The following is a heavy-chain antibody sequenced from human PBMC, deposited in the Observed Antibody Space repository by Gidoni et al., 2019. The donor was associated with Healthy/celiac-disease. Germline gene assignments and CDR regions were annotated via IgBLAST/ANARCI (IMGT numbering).Heavy chain of an antibody. CDR3: ARLWVNWNLRYFDY. D-gene: IGHD1-7*01. Sequence: QLQLQESGPGLVKPSETLSLTCTVSGGSIRSSSYYWGWIRQPPGKGLEWIGSIYYSGSTYYNPSLKSRVTISVDTSKNQFSLKLSSVTAADTAVYYCARLWVNWNLRYFDYWGQGTLVTVSS. V-gene: IGHV4-39*01. J-gene: IGHJ4*02. CDR2: IYYSGST. CDR1: GGSIRSSSYY.